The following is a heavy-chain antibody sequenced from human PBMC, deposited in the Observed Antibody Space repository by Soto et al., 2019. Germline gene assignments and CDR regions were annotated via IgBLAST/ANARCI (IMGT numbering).Heavy chain of an antibody. CDR3: ARDLEDDYGDFGAFDI. Sequence: SETLSLTCTVSGGSISSGGYYWSWIRQHPGKGLEWIGYIYYSGSTYYNPSLKSRVTISVDTSKNQFPLKLSSVTAADTAVYYCARDLEDDYGDFGAFDIWGQGTMVTVSS. J-gene: IGHJ3*02. CDR1: GGSISSGGYY. D-gene: IGHD4-17*01. CDR2: IYYSGST. V-gene: IGHV4-31*03.